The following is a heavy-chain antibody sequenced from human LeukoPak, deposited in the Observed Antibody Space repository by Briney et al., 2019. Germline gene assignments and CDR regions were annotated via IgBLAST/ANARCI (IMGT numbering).Heavy chain of an antibody. V-gene: IGHV4-4*07. CDR2: IYSRGSN. D-gene: IGHD3-10*01. CDR1: GGSISSYY. Sequence: SGTLSLTCTVSGGSISSYYWNWIRQPAGKGLEWIGRIYSRGSNNYNPSLKSRVTMSVDTSKTQFSLKLSSVTAADAAVYYCERASNTRVAFYIWGQGTMVTASS. J-gene: IGHJ3*02. CDR3: ERASNTRVAFYI.